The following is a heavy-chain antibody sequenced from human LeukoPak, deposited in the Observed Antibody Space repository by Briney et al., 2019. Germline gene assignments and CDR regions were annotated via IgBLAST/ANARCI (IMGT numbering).Heavy chain of an antibody. V-gene: IGHV1-58*02. CDR2: IVVGSGNT. Sequence: GTSVKVSCKASGFTFTSSAMQWVRQARGQRLEWIGWIVVGSGNTNYAQKFQERVTITRDMSTSTAYMELSSLRSEDTAVYYCAAGPSYDFWSGYDFDCGGQGTLVTVSS. CDR1: GFTFTSSA. J-gene: IGHJ4*02. D-gene: IGHD3-3*01. CDR3: AAGPSYDFWSGYDFDC.